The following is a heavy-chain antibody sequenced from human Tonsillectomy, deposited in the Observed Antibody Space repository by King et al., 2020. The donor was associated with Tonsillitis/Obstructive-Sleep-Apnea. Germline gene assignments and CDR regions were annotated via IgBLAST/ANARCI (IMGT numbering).Heavy chain of an antibody. J-gene: IGHJ2*01. D-gene: IGHD3-22*01. V-gene: IGHV4-31*03. Sequence: QLQESGPGLVKPSQTLSLTCTVSGGSISSGGYYWSWIRQHPGKGLEWIGYIYYSGSTYYNPSLKSRVTISVDTSKNQFSLMLSSVTAADTAVYYCAREYYDSCGFWYFDLWGRGTLVTVSS. CDR3: AREYYDSCGFWYFDL. CDR1: GGSISSGGYY. CDR2: IYYSGST.